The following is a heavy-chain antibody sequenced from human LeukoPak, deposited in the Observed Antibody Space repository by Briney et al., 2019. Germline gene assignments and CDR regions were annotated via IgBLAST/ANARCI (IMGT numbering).Heavy chain of an antibody. J-gene: IGHJ6*04. Sequence: GGSLRLSCAASGFTFSSYWMHWVRQVPGKGLVWVSRIKSDGSNTNYADSVKGRFTISRDNAKNSLYLQMNSLRAEDTAVHYYAELGITIIGGVWGKGTTVTISS. CDR2: IKSDGSNT. CDR1: GFTFSSYW. D-gene: IGHD3-10*02. CDR3: AELGITIIGGV. V-gene: IGHV3-74*01.